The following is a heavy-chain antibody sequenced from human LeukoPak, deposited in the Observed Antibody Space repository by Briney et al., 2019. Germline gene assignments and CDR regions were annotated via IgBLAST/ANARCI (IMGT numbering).Heavy chain of an antibody. CDR3: ARVNPTPLMTTVTTGAYWYFDL. CDR2: INHGGST. CDR1: GGSFSGDF. J-gene: IGHJ2*01. V-gene: IGHV4-34*01. Sequence: PSETLSLTCAVYGGSFSGDFWSWIRQSPGKGLEWIGEINHGGSTTYNPSLQSRVTMSVDTSTNQISPKMTSVTAADTAVYYCARVNPTPLMTTVTTGAYWYFDLWGRGTLVTVSS. D-gene: IGHD4-17*01.